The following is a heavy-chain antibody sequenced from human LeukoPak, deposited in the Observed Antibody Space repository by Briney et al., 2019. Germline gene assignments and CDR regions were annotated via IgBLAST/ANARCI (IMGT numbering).Heavy chain of an antibody. CDR3: AAPRGYCSSTSCYNDDYYYYMDV. CDR2: IIPICGTA. J-gene: IGHJ6*03. V-gene: IGHV1-69*05. Sequence: ASVKVSCKASGGTFSSYAISWVRQAPGQGLEWMGGIIPICGTANYAQKFQGRVTITTDESTSTAYMEVSSLRSEDTAVYYCAAPRGYCSSTSCYNDDYYYYMDVWGQGTTVTVSS. D-gene: IGHD2-2*02. CDR1: GGTFSSYA.